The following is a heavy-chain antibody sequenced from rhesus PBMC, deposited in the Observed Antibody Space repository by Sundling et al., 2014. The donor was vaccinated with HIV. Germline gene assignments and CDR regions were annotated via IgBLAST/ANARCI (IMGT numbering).Heavy chain of an antibody. V-gene: IGHV4-127*01. Sequence: QVQLQESGPGVVKPSETLSLTCAVSGASISDTYRWNWIRQSPEKGLEWIGYIGGSSGTSNYNPSLKSRVSISKDTSNNQFSLKLRSVTAADTAVYYCARGDSNYGFDSWGQGVVVSVSS. CDR3: ARGDSNYGFDS. D-gene: IGHD4-23*01. J-gene: IGHJ6*01. CDR2: IGGSSGTS. CDR1: GASISDTYR.